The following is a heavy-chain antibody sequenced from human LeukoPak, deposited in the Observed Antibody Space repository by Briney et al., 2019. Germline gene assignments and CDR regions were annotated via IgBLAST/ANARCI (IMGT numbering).Heavy chain of an antibody. CDR2: INPNSGGT. Sequence: ASVTVSCKASGYTFTGYYMHWARQAPGQGLEWMGWINPNSGGTNYAQKFQGRVTMTRDTSISTAYMELSRLRSDDTAVYYCARSVSGSYLPHCDYWGQGTLVTVSS. D-gene: IGHD1-26*01. J-gene: IGHJ4*02. CDR3: ARSVSGSYLPHCDY. CDR1: GYTFTGYY. V-gene: IGHV1-2*02.